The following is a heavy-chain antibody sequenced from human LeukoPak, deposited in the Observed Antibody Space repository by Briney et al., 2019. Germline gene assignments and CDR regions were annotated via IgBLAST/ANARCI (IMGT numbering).Heavy chain of an antibody. Sequence: SETLSLTRTVSGDSISSSYWSWIRQPPGKGLEWIGYISYSGSTSSNPSLRSRVTISVDTSKNQFSLRLTSVTAADRAMYYCARGGQLNWFDPWGQGTLVTVSS. CDR3: ARGGQLNWFDP. V-gene: IGHV4-59*01. J-gene: IGHJ5*02. D-gene: IGHD5-18*01. CDR1: GDSISSSY. CDR2: ISYSGST.